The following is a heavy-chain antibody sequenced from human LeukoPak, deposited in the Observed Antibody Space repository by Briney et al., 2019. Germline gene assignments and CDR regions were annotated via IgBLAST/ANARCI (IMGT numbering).Heavy chain of an antibody. Sequence: GGSLRLSCAASGFIFSNFGMNWIRQAPGKGLEWVSHISSRSSVMYYADSVKGRITISRDDAKNSLYLQLNSLRAEDTAVYYCERDREHTNFFYGMDVWGQGTMVTVSS. CDR1: GFIFSNFG. CDR3: ERDREHTNFFYGMDV. J-gene: IGHJ6*02. V-gene: IGHV3-48*01. D-gene: IGHD1/OR15-1a*01. CDR2: ISSRSSVM.